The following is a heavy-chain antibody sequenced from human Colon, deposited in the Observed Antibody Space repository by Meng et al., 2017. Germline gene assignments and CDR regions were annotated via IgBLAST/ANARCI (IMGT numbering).Heavy chain of an antibody. V-gene: IGHV1-46*01. CDR2: INPSGGST. CDR1: GYTFTSYY. Sequence: ASVKVSCKASGYTFTSYYMHWVRQAPGQGLEWMGIINPSGGSTSYAQKFQGRVTMTRDTSTSTVYMELSSLRSEDTAVYYCAREGAYYYDSSGYGDDFDIWGQGTMVTVSS. J-gene: IGHJ3*02. D-gene: IGHD3-22*01. CDR3: AREGAYYYDSSGYGDDFDI.